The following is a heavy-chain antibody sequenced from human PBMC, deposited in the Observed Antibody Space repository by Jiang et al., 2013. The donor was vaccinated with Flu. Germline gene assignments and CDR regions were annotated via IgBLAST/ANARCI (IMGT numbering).Heavy chain of an antibody. V-gene: IGHV3-23*01. CDR3: AKDLNWDYDILTGYKDV. CDR2: ISGSGGST. J-gene: IGHJ6*04. CDR1: GFTFSSYA. Sequence: EVQLLESGGGLVQPGGSLRLSCAASGFTFSSYAMSWVRQAPGKGLEWVSAISGSGGSTYYADSVKGRFTISRDNSKNTLYLQMNSLRAEDTAVYYCAKDLNWDYDILTGYKDVWGKGTTVTVSS. D-gene: IGHD3-9*01.